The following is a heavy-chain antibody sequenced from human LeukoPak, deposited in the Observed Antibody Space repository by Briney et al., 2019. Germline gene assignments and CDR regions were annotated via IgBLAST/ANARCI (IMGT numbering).Heavy chain of an antibody. CDR1: GYTFADYH. CDR2: INPKSGVT. D-gene: IGHD3-16*01. Sequence: ASVKVSCKGSGYTFADYHIHWVRQAPGQGLEWMGWINPKSGVTHFAQKFQGRVTMTRDLSIKTTFMDLRSPTSDDSAIFYCATTLSRGGPDDAFDIWGHGTMVIVSS. V-gene: IGHV1-2*02. CDR3: ATTLSRGGPDDAFDI. J-gene: IGHJ3*02.